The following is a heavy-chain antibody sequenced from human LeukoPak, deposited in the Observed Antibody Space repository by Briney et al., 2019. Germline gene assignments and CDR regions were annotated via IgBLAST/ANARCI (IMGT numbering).Heavy chain of an antibody. CDR2: XXYSGST. D-gene: IGHD4-17*01. CDR3: ARDGVKTVTGRWGWFDP. V-gene: IGHV4-59*01. Sequence: SETLSLTCTVSGDSITTYYWSWIRQPPGQGLXXXXXXXYSGSTNYNPSLKSRVTISVDTSKNQFSLKLTSVTAADTAVYYCARDGVKTVTGRWGWFDPWGQGTLVTVSS. CDR1: GDSITTYY. J-gene: IGHJ5*02.